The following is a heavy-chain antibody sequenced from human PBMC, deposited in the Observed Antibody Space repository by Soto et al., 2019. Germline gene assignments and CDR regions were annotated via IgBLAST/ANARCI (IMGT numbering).Heavy chain of an antibody. J-gene: IGHJ6*02. D-gene: IGHD3-22*01. CDR3: ANSVWYYDSSGYYIRGDYGMDG. CDR1: VFTFRGFW. V-gene: IGHV3-7*01. CDR2: IKEDGSEK. Sequence: GGSLRLPCAASVFTFRGFWMNWVGQPPGKGLEWVAIIKEDGSEKYYADSVQGRFTMSRDHSKNTLYLQMNSLRAEGTALYYCANSVWYYDSSGYYIRGDYGMDGWGQGTTVTVS.